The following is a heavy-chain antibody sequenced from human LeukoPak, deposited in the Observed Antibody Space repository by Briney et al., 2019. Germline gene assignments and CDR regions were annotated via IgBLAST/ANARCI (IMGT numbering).Heavy chain of an antibody. CDR1: GYTFTSYY. CDR2: INPSGGTT. D-gene: IGHD3-22*01. CDR3: ARSLTGYYDSSGF. V-gene: IGHV1-46*01. Sequence: ASVKVSCKASGYTFTSYYMHWVRQAPGQGLEWMGIINPSGGTTSYAQKLQGRVTMTRDTSTSTIYMELSSLRSEDTAVYYCARSLTGYYDSSGFWGQGTLVTVSS. J-gene: IGHJ4*02.